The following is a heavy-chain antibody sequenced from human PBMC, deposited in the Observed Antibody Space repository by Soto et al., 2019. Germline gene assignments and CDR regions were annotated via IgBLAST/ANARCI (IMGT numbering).Heavy chain of an antibody. CDR1: GFTFSSYG. D-gene: IGHD3-10*01. J-gene: IGHJ6*03. CDR3: ARDLDYYGSGSPSYYMDV. V-gene: IGHV3-33*01. CDR2: IWYDGSNK. Sequence: GGSLRLSCAASGFTFSSYGMHWVRQAPGKGLEWVAVIWYDGSNKYYADSVKGRFTISRDNSKNTLYLQMNSLRAEDTAVYYCARDLDYYGSGSPSYYMDVWGKGTTVTVSS.